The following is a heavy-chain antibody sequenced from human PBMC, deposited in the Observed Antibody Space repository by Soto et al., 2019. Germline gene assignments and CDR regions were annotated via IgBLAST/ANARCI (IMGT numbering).Heavy chain of an antibody. D-gene: IGHD3-9*01. V-gene: IGHV2-70*01. CDR1: GFSLSTSGMC. CDR2: IDWDDDK. Sequence: SGPTLVNPTQTLTLTCTFSGFSLSTSGMCVSWIRQPPGKALEWLALIDWDDDKYYSTSLETRLTISKDTSKNQVVLTMTNMDPVDTATYYCARILLRPYHDILTGFRLHDYYYYGMDVWGQGTTVTVSS. J-gene: IGHJ6*02. CDR3: ARILLRPYHDILTGFRLHDYYYYGMDV.